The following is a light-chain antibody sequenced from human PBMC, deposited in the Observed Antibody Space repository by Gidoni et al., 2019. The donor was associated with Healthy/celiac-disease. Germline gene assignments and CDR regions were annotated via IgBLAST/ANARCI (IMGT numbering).Light chain of an antibody. Sequence: ERELTQSPGTLSLSPGERATHSCRASQSVSSSYLAWYQQKPGQAPRLLIYGAASRATGLPDRFCGSGSSAPFSLPISSLQPDDFSVYYCQQYGSSPWTFGQGTKVEI. J-gene: IGKJ1*01. V-gene: IGKV3-20*01. CDR2: GAA. CDR3: QQYGSSPWT. CDR1: QSVSSSY.